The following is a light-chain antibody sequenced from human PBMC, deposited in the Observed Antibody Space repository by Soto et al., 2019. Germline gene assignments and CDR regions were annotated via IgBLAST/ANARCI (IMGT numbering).Light chain of an antibody. J-gene: IGKJ5*01. CDR3: QPRCSTPP. CDR1: QRINIY. CDR2: SAS. V-gene: IGKV1-39*01. Sequence: IQMTQSPYSLSTSVGDRVTITCRASQRINIYLNWYRQKPGKAPELLIYSASNLQSGVPSRFSGSGSGTDFTLTISSLQPEDFATYYCQPRCSTPPFGQGTRLAI.